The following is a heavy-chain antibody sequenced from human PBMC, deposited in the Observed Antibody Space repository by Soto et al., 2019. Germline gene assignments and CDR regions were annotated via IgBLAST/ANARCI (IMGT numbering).Heavy chain of an antibody. CDR2: INHSGST. Sequence: SETLSLTCAVYGGSFIGYYWSWIRQPPGKGLEWIGEINHSGSTNYNPPLRSRVTISVDTSKNQFSLKLSSVTAADTAVYYCARDLAAAGTGPDYWGQGTLVTVSS. J-gene: IGHJ4*02. V-gene: IGHV4-34*01. CDR1: GGSFIGYY. CDR3: ARDLAAAGTGPDY. D-gene: IGHD6-13*01.